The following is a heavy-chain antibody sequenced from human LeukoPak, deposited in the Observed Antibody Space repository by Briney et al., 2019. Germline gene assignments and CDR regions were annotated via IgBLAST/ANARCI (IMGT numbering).Heavy chain of an antibody. D-gene: IGHD6-13*01. CDR2: IYHSGST. V-gene: IGHV4-38-2*02. J-gene: IGHJ4*02. CDR3: ARAFYSSSWYHKEDFFDY. Sequence: SETLSFTCTVSDYSITNGYYWGWIRQPPGKGLEWIGSIYHSGSTYYNPSLKSRVTISVDTSKNQFSLKLSSVTAADTAVFYCARAFYSSSWYHKEDFFDYWGQGTLVTVSS. CDR1: DYSITNGYY.